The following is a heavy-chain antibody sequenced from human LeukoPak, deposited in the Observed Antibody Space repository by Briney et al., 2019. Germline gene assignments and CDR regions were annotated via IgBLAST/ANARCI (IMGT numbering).Heavy chain of an antibody. V-gene: IGHV3-21*01. J-gene: IGHJ4*02. CDR3: AREGAYSSSSSDFGY. Sequence: GGSLRLSCAASGFTFSSYSMNWVRQAPGKGLEWVSSISSSSSYIYYADSVKGRFTISRDNAKDSLYLQMNSLRAEDTAVYYCAREGAYSSSSSDFGYWGQGTLVTVSS. CDR2: ISSSSSYI. D-gene: IGHD6-6*01. CDR1: GFTFSSYS.